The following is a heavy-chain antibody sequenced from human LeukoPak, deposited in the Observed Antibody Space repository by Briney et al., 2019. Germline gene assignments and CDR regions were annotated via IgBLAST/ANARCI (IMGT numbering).Heavy chain of an antibody. J-gene: IGHJ5*01. D-gene: IGHD2-21*02. CDR3: AKDEVTSGGGLAS. V-gene: IGHV3-53*01. CDR2: MYTGGTT. Sequence: GGSLRLSCAASGFSVSGTHMSWVRQAPGKGLEWVPAMYTGGTTYYADSVTGRFTVSRDTSRNTLFLHMDSLRAEDTAVYYCAKDEVTSGGGLASWGQGTLVIVSS. CDR1: GFSVSGTH.